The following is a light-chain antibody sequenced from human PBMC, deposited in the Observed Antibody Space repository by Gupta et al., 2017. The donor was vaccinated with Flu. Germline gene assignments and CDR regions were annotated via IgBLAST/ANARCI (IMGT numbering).Light chain of an antibody. CDR3: SSDTSTNTFYV. CDR1: SSDLGGSNY. CDR2: DVS. Sequence: QSALTQSASVTGSPGQSITISCTGTSSDLGGSNYFSWYQQHPGKAPKLMIYDVSSRPSGVASRFSGTKSGNTASLTSSGLEAEDESDYYCSSDTSTNTFYVFGTGTKVTVL. J-gene: IGLJ1*01. V-gene: IGLV2-14*01.